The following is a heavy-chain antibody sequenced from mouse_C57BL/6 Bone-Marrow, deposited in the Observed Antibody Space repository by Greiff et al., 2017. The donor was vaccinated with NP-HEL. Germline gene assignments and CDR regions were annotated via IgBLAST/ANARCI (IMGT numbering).Heavy chain of an antibody. CDR3: TTAGRYC. D-gene: IGHD1-1*01. J-gene: IGHJ3*01. CDR2: IDPEDGDT. CDR1: GFNFKDDY. V-gene: IGHV14-4*01. Sequence: VQLQQSGAELVRPGASVKLSCTASGFNFKDDYMHWVKQRPEQGLEWIGWIDPEDGDTEYASKFQGKATITADTSSNTAYLQLSSLTSEDTAVYYCTTAGRYCWGQGTLVTVSA.